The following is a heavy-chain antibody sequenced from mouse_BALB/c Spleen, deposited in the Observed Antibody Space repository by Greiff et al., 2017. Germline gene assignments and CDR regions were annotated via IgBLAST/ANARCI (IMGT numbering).Heavy chain of an antibody. J-gene: IGHJ3*01. CDR1: GFNIKDTY. Sequence: VQLKQSGAELVKPGASVKLSCTASGFNIKDTYMHWVKQRPEQGLEWIGRIDPANGNTKYDPKFQGKATITADTSSNTAYLQLSSLTSEDTAVYYCARSGYYGNPPAYWGQGTLVTVSA. D-gene: IGHD2-1*01. CDR3: ARSGYYGNPPAY. CDR2: IDPANGNT. V-gene: IGHV14-3*02.